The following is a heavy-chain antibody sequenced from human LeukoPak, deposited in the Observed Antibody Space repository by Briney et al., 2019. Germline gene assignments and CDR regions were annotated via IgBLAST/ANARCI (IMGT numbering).Heavy chain of an antibody. CDR1: GFTFSSAW. CDR3: ARDLTVLRFLEWLPLGI. CDR2: IKSKTDGGTT. V-gene: IGHV3-15*01. J-gene: IGHJ3*02. Sequence: GGSLRLSCATSGFTFSSAWMTWVRQAPGKGLEWVGRIKSKTDGGTTDYATPVKGRFIISRDDSQNTLYLQMNSLRAEDTAVYYCARDLTVLRFLEWLPLGIWGQGTMVTVSS. D-gene: IGHD3-3*01.